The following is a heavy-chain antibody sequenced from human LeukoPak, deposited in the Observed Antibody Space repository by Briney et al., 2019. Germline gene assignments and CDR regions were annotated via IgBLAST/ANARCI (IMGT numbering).Heavy chain of an antibody. D-gene: IGHD5-18*01. V-gene: IGHV3-48*02. CDR2: ISSGSSTI. Sequence: GGSLILSCAASGFTFSTYSMNWVRQAPGKGLEWVSFISSGSSTIYYADSVKGRFTISRDNAKSSLYLQMNSLRDEDTAVYYCARVAEIQLWLRSAFDYWGQGTLVTVSS. J-gene: IGHJ4*02. CDR3: ARVAEIQLWLRSAFDY. CDR1: GFTFSTYS.